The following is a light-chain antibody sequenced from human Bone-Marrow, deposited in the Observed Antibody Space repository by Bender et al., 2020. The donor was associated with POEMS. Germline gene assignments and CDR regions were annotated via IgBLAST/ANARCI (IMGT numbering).Light chain of an antibody. CDR1: SSNIGSGYE. CDR3: AVWDDSLNGWV. CDR2: RNN. J-gene: IGLJ3*02. Sequence: QSLLTQPPSVSGAPGQRVTISCIGSSSNIGSGYEVHWYQHLPGTAPRLLIYRNNIRPSGVPDRFSASKSGTSASLTISGLQSEDEADYYCAVWDDSLNGWVFGGGTKLTVL. V-gene: IGLV1-40*01.